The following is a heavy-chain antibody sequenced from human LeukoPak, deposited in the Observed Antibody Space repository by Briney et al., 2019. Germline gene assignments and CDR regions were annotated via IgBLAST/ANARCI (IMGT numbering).Heavy chain of an antibody. Sequence: SETLSLTCTVSGGSISSYYWSWLRQPPGKGVEGIGYIYYSGSTNYNHSLKSRLTISVDTAKNQFSLKLSSVTAADTAVYYCARVGRLWFGESHHPNWFDPWGQGTLVTVSS. CDR3: ARVGRLWFGESHHPNWFDP. V-gene: IGHV4-59*12. J-gene: IGHJ5*02. D-gene: IGHD3-10*01. CDR1: GGSISSYY. CDR2: IYYSGST.